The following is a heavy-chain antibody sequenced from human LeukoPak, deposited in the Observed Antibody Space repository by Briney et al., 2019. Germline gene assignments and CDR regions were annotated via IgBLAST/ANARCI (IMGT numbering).Heavy chain of an antibody. CDR3: ARDMYSSSWYHPYYYGMDV. Sequence: ASVKVSCKASGYTFTGYYMHWVRQAPGQGLEWMGWINPNSGGTNYAQKFQGWVTMTRDTSISTAYMELSRLRSDDTAVYYCARDMYSSSWYHPYYYGMDVWGQGTTVTVSS. CDR1: GYTFTGYY. D-gene: IGHD6-13*01. V-gene: IGHV1-2*04. CDR2: INPNSGGT. J-gene: IGHJ6*02.